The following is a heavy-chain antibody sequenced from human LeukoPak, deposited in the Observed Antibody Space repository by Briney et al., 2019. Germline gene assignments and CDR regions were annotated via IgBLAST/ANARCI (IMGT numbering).Heavy chain of an antibody. J-gene: IGHJ3*02. D-gene: IGHD2-2*01. V-gene: IGHV3-7*03. Sequence: GESLRLSCAASGFTFSSYWMSWVRQAPGKGLEWVANIKQDGSEKYYVDSVKGRFTISRDNAKNSLYLQMNSLRAEDTAVYYCARDPVPAANTNAFDIWGQGTMVTVSS. CDR3: ARDPVPAANTNAFDI. CDR1: GFTFSSYW. CDR2: IKQDGSEK.